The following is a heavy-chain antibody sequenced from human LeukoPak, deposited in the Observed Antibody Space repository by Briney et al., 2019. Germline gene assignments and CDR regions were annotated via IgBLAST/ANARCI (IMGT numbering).Heavy chain of an antibody. CDR2: ISGSAYNT. J-gene: IGHJ4*02. CDR3: AKHSGSYFIYYVDS. V-gene: IGHV3-23*01. D-gene: IGHD1-26*01. CDR1: GFTFSSYG. Sequence: GGFLRLSCAASGFTFSSYGMSWVRQAPGKGLEWVSTISGSAYNTYYADSVKGRFTISRDNSANTLYLQMNSLRAEDTALYYCAKHSGSYFIYYVDSWGQGTLVAVSS.